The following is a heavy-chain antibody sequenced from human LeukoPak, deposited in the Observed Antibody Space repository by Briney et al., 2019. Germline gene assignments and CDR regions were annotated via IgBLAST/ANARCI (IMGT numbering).Heavy chain of an antibody. D-gene: IGHD3-22*01. CDR3: VRGNYDNRGYSNAFDI. CDR1: GASISSSY. CDR2: IYYSGST. Sequence: SVTLSLTCTVSGASISSSYWSWIRQPPRKRLEWIGYIYYSGSTNSNPSLKSRVTISADTSKNQFSLKLSSVTAADTAVYYCVRGNYDNRGYSNAFDIWGQGAMVTVSS. J-gene: IGHJ3*02. V-gene: IGHV4-59*01.